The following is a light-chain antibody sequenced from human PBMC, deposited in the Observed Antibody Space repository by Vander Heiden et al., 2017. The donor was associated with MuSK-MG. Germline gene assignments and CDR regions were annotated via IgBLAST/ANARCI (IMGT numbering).Light chain of an antibody. CDR1: QSISSY. Sequence: DIQMTQSPSSLSASVGDRVTITCRASQSISSYLNWYQQKPGKAPKLLINAASSLQSGVPSRFSGSGSGTDFTLTISRLQPEDFATYYCQQRYSTPPTFGQGTKVEIK. J-gene: IGKJ1*01. CDR2: AAS. V-gene: IGKV1-39*01. CDR3: QQRYSTPPT.